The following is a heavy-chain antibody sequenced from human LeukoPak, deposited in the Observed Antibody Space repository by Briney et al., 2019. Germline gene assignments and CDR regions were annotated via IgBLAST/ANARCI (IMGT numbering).Heavy chain of an antibody. CDR1: GGNFGDYV. D-gene: IGHD6-6*01. Sequence: GASVKVSCKASGGNFGDYVIHWVRQAPGQGLEWTGRITPFFGVANYAQTFQDRVTFTADKITNTAYMQISSLKSEDTAVYFCARDTNEEYSSSSDGLAVWGQGTTVTVSS. J-gene: IGHJ6*02. CDR3: ARDTNEEYSSSSDGLAV. V-gene: IGHV1-69*04. CDR2: ITPFFGVA.